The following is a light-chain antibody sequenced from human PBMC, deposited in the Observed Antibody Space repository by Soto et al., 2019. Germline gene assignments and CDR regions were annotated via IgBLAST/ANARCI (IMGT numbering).Light chain of an antibody. CDR1: ALPKQY. Sequence: SYELTQPPSVSVSPGQTARITCSGDALPKQYAYWYQQKPGQAPVLVIYKDSERPSGIPERFSGSSSGTTVTLTINGVQAEDEADYYCQSADSSGTSWVFGGGTQLTVL. CDR3: QSADSSGTSWV. V-gene: IGLV3-25*03. CDR2: KDS. J-gene: IGLJ3*02.